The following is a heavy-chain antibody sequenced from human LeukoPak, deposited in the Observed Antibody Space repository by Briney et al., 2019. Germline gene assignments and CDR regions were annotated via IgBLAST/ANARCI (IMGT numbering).Heavy chain of an antibody. V-gene: IGHV4-59*01. CDR3: AKPRSVDYGDRYYFEY. D-gene: IGHD4-17*01. CDR1: GGSISSYY. CDR2: IYYSGST. Sequence: SETLSLTCTVSGGSISSYYWSWIRQPPGKGLEWIGYIYYSGSTNYNPSLKSRVTISVDTSKNQFSLKLSSVTAADTAVYYCAKPRSVDYGDRYYFEYWGLGTLVTVSS. J-gene: IGHJ4*02.